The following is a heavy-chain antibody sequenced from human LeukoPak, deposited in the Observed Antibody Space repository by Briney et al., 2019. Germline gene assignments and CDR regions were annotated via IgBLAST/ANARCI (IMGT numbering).Heavy chain of an antibody. CDR1: GYTFTSYY. V-gene: IGHV1-46*01. CDR2: INPSGGST. D-gene: IGHD3-3*01. CDR3: ARNEGFLEWLFRPDYYGMDV. Sequence: ASVKVSCKASGYTFTSYYMHWVRQAPGQGLEWMGIINPSGGSTSYAQKFQGRVTMTRDTSTSTVYMELSSLRSEDTAVYYCARNEGFLEWLFRPDYYGMDVWGQGTTVTVSS. J-gene: IGHJ6*02.